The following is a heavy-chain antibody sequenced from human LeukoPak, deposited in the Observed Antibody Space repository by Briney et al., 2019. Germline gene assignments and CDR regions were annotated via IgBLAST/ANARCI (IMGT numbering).Heavy chain of an antibody. J-gene: IGHJ4*02. CDR1: GFTFSSYS. Sequence: GGSLRLSCAASGFTFSSYSMNWVRQAPGKGLEWLSYISSSSSIIYYADSVKGRFTISRDNAKNSLYLQMNSLRDEDTAVYYCAKSDTCRFDYWGQGTLVTVSS. CDR2: ISSSSSII. CDR3: AKSDTCRFDY. V-gene: IGHV3-48*02. D-gene: IGHD2-21*02.